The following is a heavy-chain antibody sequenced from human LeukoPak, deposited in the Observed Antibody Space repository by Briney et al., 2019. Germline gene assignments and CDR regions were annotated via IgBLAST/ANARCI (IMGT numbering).Heavy chain of an antibody. CDR2: IWYDGSNK. D-gene: IGHD2-15*01. CDR1: GFTFSSYG. V-gene: IGHV3-33*01. Sequence: GGSLRLSCAASGFTFSSYGMHWVRQAPGKGLEWVAVIWYDGSNKYYADSVKGRFTISRGNSKNTLYLQMNSLRAEDTAVYYCARDAGYCSGGSCYPGQFDYWGQGTLVTVSS. J-gene: IGHJ4*02. CDR3: ARDAGYCSGGSCYPGQFDY.